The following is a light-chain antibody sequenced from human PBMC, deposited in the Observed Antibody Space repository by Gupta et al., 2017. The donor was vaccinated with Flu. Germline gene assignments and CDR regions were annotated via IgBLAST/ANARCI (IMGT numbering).Light chain of an antibody. J-gene: IGKJ2*02. V-gene: IGKV1-39*01. CDR1: QSVSAY. CDR3: QQTLSIPRT. CDR2: ATS. Sequence: DIQMNQSPSSLSASVGDRVTISCRASQSVSAYLNWYQQKPGKAPKLLIAATSTLQSGVPSRFSGSGSGTDFTLTISSLQREDFATYYCQQTLSIPRTFGQGTKLESK.